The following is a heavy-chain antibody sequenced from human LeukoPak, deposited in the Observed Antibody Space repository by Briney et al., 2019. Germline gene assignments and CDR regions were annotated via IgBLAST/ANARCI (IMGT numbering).Heavy chain of an antibody. CDR3: ARVRGSGINFDY. Sequence: SVKVSCKASGGTFSSYAISWVRQAPGQGLEWMGRIIPIFGTANYAQKFQGRVTITTDESTSTAYVELSSLRSEDTAVYYCARVRGSGINFDYWGQGTLVTVSS. J-gene: IGHJ4*02. V-gene: IGHV1-69*05. CDR2: IIPIFGTA. D-gene: IGHD3-10*01. CDR1: GGTFSSYA.